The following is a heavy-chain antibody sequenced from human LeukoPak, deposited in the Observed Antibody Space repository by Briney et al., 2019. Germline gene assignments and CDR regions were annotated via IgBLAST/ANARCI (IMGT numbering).Heavy chain of an antibody. J-gene: IGHJ4*02. D-gene: IGHD5-18*01. CDR1: GFTFKDYG. CDR2: ISGGGGTT. V-gene: IGHV3-43*02. CDR3: AKDIGERGYKDY. Sequence: PGGSLRLSCAASGFTFKDYGMHWVRQAPGKGLEWVSLISGGGGTTFYADSVKGRFTISRDNSKNSLYLQMNSLRTEDTAFYYCAKDIGERGYKDYWGQGTLVTVSS.